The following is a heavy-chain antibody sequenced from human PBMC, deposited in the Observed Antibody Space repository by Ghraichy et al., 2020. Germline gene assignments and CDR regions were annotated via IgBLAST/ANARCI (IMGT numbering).Heavy chain of an antibody. CDR2: ITWNSGTI. J-gene: IGHJ6*02. D-gene: IGHD1-26*01. CDR3: AKDRGVVGVSNYYYYVMDV. V-gene: IGHV3-9*01. Sequence: SLNISCAASGFTFDDYAMHWVRQTPGKGLEWVSGITWNSGTIGYADSVRGRFTISRDNAKNSLYLQMNSLRAEDTALYYCAKDRGVVGVSNYYYYVMDVWGPGTTVTVSS. CDR1: GFTFDDYA.